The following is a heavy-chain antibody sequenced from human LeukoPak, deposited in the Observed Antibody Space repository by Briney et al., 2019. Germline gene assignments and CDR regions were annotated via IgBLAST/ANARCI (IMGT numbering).Heavy chain of an antibody. Sequence: PSETLPLTCTVSGGSIRSSVYYWGWIRQPPGRGLEWFGSVYYSGSSYYSLSLKSRVTISVATSKNQFSLKRSYGTAADTAVYYCAIPSQDAFHIWGQGTTVSVSS. CDR3: AIPSQDAFHI. V-gene: IGHV4-39*01. CDR2: VYYSGSS. CDR1: GGSIRSSVYY. J-gene: IGHJ3*02.